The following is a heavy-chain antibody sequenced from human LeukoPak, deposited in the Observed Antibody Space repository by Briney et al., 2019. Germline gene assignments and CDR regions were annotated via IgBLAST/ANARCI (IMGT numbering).Heavy chain of an antibody. CDR1: GFTFSSYG. D-gene: IGHD2-15*01. CDR2: IWYDGSNK. J-gene: IGHJ3*02. CDR3: AKVVDDAFDI. V-gene: IGHV3-33*06. Sequence: GASLRLSCAASGFTFSSYGMHWVRQAPGKGREWVAVIWYDGSNKYYADSVTGRFTISRDNSKNTLYLQMNRLRAEDTAVYYCAKVVDDAFDIWGQGTMVTVSS.